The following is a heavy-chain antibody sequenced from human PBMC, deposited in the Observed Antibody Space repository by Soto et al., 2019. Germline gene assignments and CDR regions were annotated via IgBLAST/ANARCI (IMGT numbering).Heavy chain of an antibody. CDR2: ISAYNGNT. CDR3: AREGLVLVPTTVNSDYYYYAMDV. CDR1: GYPFTSYG. D-gene: IGHD2-2*01. J-gene: IGHJ6*02. Sequence: ASVKVSCKASGYPFTSYGISWVRQAPGQGLEWMGWISAYNGNTNYAQKLQGRVTITTDESTSTAYMELSSLRSEDTAVYYCAREGLVLVPTTVNSDYYYYAMDVWGQGTTVTVSS. V-gene: IGHV1-18*01.